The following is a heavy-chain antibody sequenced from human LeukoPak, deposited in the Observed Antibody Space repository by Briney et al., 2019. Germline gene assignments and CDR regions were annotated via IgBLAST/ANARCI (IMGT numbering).Heavy chain of an antibody. CDR2: ISSSSSYK. CDR3: ARDLSSYYYDSSGYNRYYFDY. Sequence: VGSLRLSCAASGFTFSSYSMNLVRQAPGKGLEWVSSISSSSSYKYYADSLKGRFTISRDNAKNSLYLQMTSLRAEDTAVYYCARDLSSYYYDSSGYNRYYFDYWGQGTLVTVSS. V-gene: IGHV3-21*01. CDR1: GFTFSSYS. D-gene: IGHD3-22*01. J-gene: IGHJ4*02.